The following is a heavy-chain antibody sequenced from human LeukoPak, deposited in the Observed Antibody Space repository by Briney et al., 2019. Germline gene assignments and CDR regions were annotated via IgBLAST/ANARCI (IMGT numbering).Heavy chain of an antibody. D-gene: IGHD2-2*02. CDR3: ARDTPRGYSSHSCYKSFVF. J-gene: IGHJ4*02. CDR1: GYTFTAYF. CDR2: ISPNSGVP. V-gene: IGHV1-2*02. Sequence: ASVKVSCKASGYTFTAYFMHWVRQAPGQGLEWMGWISPNSGVPNYAQKFQGRVTMTRDTSSSTAYMELRDLRSDDTAVYYCARDTPRGYSSHSCYKSFVFWGQGALVTVSS.